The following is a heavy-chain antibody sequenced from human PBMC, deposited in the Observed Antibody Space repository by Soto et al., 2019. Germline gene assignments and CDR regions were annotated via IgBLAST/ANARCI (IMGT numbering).Heavy chain of an antibody. V-gene: IGHV1-69*02. Sequence: GASVKVSCKASGGTFSSYTISWVRQAPGQGLEWMGRIIPILGIANYAQKFQGRVTITADKSTSTAYMELSSLRSEDTAVYYCARGPDIVVVVAESDWFDPWGQGTLVTVSS. CDR2: IIPILGIA. D-gene: IGHD2-15*01. J-gene: IGHJ5*02. CDR3: ARGPDIVVVVAESDWFDP. CDR1: GGTFSSYT.